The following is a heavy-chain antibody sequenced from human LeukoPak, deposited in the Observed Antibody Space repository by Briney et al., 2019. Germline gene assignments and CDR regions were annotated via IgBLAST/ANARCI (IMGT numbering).Heavy chain of an antibody. V-gene: IGHV3-9*01. J-gene: IGHJ3*02. Sequence: GGSLRLSCAASGFTFDDYAMHWVRQAPGKGLEWVSGISWNSGSIGCADSVKGRFTISRDNAKNSLYLQMNSLRAEDTASYYCAKSAFDIWGQGTMVTVSS. CDR3: AKSAFDI. CDR1: GFTFDDYA. CDR2: ISWNSGSI.